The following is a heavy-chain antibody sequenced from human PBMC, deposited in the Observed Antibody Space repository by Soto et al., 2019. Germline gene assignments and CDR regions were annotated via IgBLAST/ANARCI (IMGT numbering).Heavy chain of an antibody. V-gene: IGHV1-2*04. CDR1: GYTFTGYY. Sequence: VKVSCKASGYTFTGYYMHWVRQAPGQGLEWMGWINPNSGGTNYAQKFQGWVTMTRDTSISTAYMELSRLRSDDTAVYYCARGGSLWFGELSAYYYGMDVWGQGTTVTVSS. D-gene: IGHD3-10*01. J-gene: IGHJ6*02. CDR2: INPNSGGT. CDR3: ARGGSLWFGELSAYYYGMDV.